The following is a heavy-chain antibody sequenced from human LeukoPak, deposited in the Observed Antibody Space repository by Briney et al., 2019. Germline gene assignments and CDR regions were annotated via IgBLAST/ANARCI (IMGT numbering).Heavy chain of an antibody. Sequence: PGGSLRLSCAASGFTFSSYGMHWVRQAPGKGLEWVAFIRYDGSNKHYADSVKGRLTISRDNSKNTLYLQMNSLRAEDTAVYYCAVNAYYYDSSGYYPFDYWGQGTLVTVSS. V-gene: IGHV3-30*02. CDR2: IRYDGSNK. CDR1: GFTFSSYG. D-gene: IGHD3-22*01. CDR3: AVNAYYYDSSGYYPFDY. J-gene: IGHJ4*02.